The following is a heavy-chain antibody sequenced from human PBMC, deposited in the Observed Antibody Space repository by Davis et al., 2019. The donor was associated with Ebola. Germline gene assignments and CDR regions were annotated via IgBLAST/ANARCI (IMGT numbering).Heavy chain of an antibody. D-gene: IGHD2-15*01. V-gene: IGHV3-30*18. Sequence: GESLKISCAASGFTFSSYGMHWVRQAPGKGLEWVAVISYDGSNKYYADSVKGRFTISRDNSKNTLYLQMNSLRAEDTAVYYCAKDWGYSFDYWGQGTMVTVSS. J-gene: IGHJ4*03. CDR1: GFTFSSYG. CDR3: AKDWGYSFDY. CDR2: ISYDGSNK.